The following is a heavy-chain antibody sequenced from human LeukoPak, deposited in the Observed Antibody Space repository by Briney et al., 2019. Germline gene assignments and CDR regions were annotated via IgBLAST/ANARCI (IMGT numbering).Heavy chain of an antibody. CDR2: ISGSGGST. D-gene: IGHD2-2*01. CDR1: GFTFSSYA. CDR3: ATNTPSIVVVPAAMVYFDY. V-gene: IGHV3-23*01. J-gene: IGHJ4*02. Sequence: GGSLRLSCAASGFTFSSYAMSWVRQAPGKGLEWVSAISGSGGSTYYAGSVKGRFTISRDNSKNTLYLQMNSLRAEDTAVYYCATNTPSIVVVPAAMVYFDYWGQGTLVTVSS.